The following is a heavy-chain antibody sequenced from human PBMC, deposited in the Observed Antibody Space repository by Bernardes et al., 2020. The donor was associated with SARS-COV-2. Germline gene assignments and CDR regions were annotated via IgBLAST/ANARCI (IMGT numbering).Heavy chain of an antibody. J-gene: IGHJ4*02. CDR2: INHSGGT. CDR3: AGGNAYAWGNDDY. D-gene: IGHD3-16*01. Sequence: SETLSLTCVVYSGSLSGVYWSWMRQSPGKGLEWLGEINHSGGTFYNPSLKSRVTISVDTSKNQFSLKLSSVTAADTAVYYCAGGNAYAWGNDDYWGQGTLVTVSS. V-gene: IGHV4-34*01. CDR1: SGSLSGVY.